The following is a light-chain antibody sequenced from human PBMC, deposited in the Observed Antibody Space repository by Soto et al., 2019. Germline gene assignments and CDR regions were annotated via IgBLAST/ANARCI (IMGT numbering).Light chain of an antibody. CDR2: DVT. J-gene: IGLJ1*01. CDR3: SSYTSNNAYV. CDR1: SSDVGGYNF. V-gene: IGLV2-14*01. Sequence: QSVLTQPASVSGSPGQSITISCTGTSSDVGGYNFVSWYQQHPGKAPKLIIYDVTHRPSGVSSRFSAFKSGNTASLTISGLQAEDETDYYCSSYTSNNAYVFGTGTKVPVL.